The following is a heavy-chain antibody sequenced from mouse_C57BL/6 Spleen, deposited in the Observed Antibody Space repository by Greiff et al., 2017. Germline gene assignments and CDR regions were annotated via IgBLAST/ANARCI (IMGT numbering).Heavy chain of an antibody. J-gene: IGHJ2*01. CDR1: GFTFSSYG. CDR2: ISSGGSYT. V-gene: IGHV5-6*02. D-gene: IGHD1-1*01. CDR3: AGRGYDSSFDY. Sequence: EVKLVESGGDLVKPGGSLKLSCAASGFTFSSYGMSWVRQTPDKRLEWVATISSGGSYTYYPDSVKGRFTISRDNAKNTLYLQMSSLKSEDTSMCYCAGRGYDSSFDYWGQGTTLTVSS.